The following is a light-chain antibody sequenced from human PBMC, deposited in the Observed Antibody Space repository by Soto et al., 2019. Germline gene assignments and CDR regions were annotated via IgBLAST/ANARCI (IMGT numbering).Light chain of an antibody. J-gene: IGKJ1*01. CDR1: QNVLYSSNNKNY. Sequence: DIVMTQSPDSLAVSLGERATINCKSSQNVLYSSNNKNYVAWYQQKLGQPPKLLIRWASSRESGVPDRFSGSGSGTGFTLTISSLQAEDVAVYYCQQYYSTPWTFGQGTKVDIK. CDR3: QQYYSTPWT. CDR2: WAS. V-gene: IGKV4-1*01.